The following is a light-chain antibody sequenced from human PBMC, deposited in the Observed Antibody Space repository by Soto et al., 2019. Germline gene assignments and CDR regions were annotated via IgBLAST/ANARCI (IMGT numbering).Light chain of an antibody. Sequence: EIVLTQSPGTLSLSPGERATLACRASQSVRNNYLVWYQQRPGQPPRFLMYDVSTRAAGIPDRFSGSGSGTDFTLTISRLEPEDFAVDDCQQYGSTPRTFGGGTKVEIE. V-gene: IGKV3-20*01. CDR2: DVS. CDR3: QQYGSTPRT. CDR1: QSVRNNY. J-gene: IGKJ4*01.